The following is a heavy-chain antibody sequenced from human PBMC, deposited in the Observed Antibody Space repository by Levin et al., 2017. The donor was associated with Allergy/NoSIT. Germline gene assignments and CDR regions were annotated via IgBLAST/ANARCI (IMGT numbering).Heavy chain of an antibody. CDR3: ARNRIVVAGGNDYYYGMDG. CDR2: INYRGST. V-gene: IGHV4-61*01. J-gene: IGHJ6*02. Sequence: SETLSLTCTVSGGSVSSGTYYWSWIRQPPGKGLEWIGYINYRGSTKYNPSLKSRVTISVDTSKNEFSLKLSSVTAADTAVYYCARNRIVVAGGNDYYYGMDGWGQGTTVTV. CDR1: GGSVSSGTYY. D-gene: IGHD6-19*01.